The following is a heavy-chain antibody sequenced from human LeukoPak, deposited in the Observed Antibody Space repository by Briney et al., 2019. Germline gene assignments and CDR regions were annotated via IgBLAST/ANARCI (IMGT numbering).Heavy chain of an antibody. D-gene: IGHD6-19*01. V-gene: IGHV1-18*01. CDR1: GYIFSNYG. J-gene: IGHJ3*02. CDR2: ISGYNGNR. CDR3: ARPTYSSGWYGELDDAFDI. Sequence: GASVKVSCKASGYIFSNYGITWVRQAPGQGLEWMGWISGYNGNRNYAQKLQGRVTMTTDTSTSTAYMELRSLRSDDTAVYYCARPTYSSGWYGELDDAFDIWGQGTMVTVSS.